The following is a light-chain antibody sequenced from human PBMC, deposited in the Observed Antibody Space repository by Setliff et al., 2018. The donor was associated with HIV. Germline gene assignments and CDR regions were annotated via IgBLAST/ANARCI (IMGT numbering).Light chain of an antibody. Sequence: QSVLTQPASVSGTPGQSITISCTGSSSDIGTYDRVSWYQQRPDGGPRLIIYDVIHRPSGVPHRFSGSKSGNTASLTISGLQTEDAADYYCMSYLSTNSYVFGTGTKVTVL. CDR3: MSYLSTNSYV. J-gene: IGLJ1*01. CDR1: SSDIGTYDR. V-gene: IGLV2-14*03. CDR2: DVI.